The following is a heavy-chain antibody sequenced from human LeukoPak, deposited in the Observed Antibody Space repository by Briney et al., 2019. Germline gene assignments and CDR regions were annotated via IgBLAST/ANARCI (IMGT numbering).Heavy chain of an antibody. J-gene: IGHJ4*02. CDR3: ARDGNDVMDY. V-gene: IGHV1-18*01. CDR2: ISGYNDNA. CDR1: GYIFTNYG. Sequence: ASVKVSCKASGYIFTNYGISWVRQAPGQGLEWVGWISGYNDNAHYAQKLQGRVTMTRETSTNTVYMELRSLSSDDTAIYYCARDGNDVMDYWGQGTQVTVSS. D-gene: IGHD1-1*01.